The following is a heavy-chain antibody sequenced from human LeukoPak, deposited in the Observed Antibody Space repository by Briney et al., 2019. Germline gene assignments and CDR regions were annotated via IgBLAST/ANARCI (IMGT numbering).Heavy chain of an antibody. CDR2: INPNSGGT. D-gene: IGHD5-12*01. V-gene: IGHV1-2*02. CDR1: GYTFTGYY. CDR3: ARGPTYSGYELDY. Sequence: ASVTVSCKASGYTFTGYYMHWVRQAPGQGLEWMGWINPNSGGTNYAQKFQGRVTMTRDTSISTAYMELSRLRSDDTAVYYCARGPTYSGYELDYWGQGTLVTVSS. J-gene: IGHJ4*02.